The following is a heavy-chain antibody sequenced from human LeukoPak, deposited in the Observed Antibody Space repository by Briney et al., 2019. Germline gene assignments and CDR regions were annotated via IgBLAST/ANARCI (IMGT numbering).Heavy chain of an antibody. CDR2: NYYSGST. Sequence: KASQTLSFTCTVFGGSINIGAYYWSWIRQHPGKGLEWIGYNYYSGSTYYNPSLKSRLTISVDTSKNQFSLKLSSVTAADTAIYYCARGHDSPYLTYWGQGTLVTVSS. CDR1: GGSINIGAYY. CDR3: ARGHDSPYLTY. V-gene: IGHV4-31*03. D-gene: IGHD2-15*01. J-gene: IGHJ4*02.